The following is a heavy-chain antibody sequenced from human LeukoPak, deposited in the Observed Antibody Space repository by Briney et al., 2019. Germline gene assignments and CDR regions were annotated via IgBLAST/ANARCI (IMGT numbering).Heavy chain of an antibody. V-gene: IGHV4-59*08. D-gene: IGHD2-15*01. J-gene: IGHJ4*02. CDR1: XGXISXNY. CDR3: ARHPFATPFDY. Sequence: LSLTXTVXXGXISXNYWSWIRQPPGKGLEWIGYAYYSGHTNYNSSLKSRVTISLDTSKSQFSLRLSSVTAADTAVYFCARHPFATPFDYWGPGTLVTVSS. CDR2: AYYSGHT.